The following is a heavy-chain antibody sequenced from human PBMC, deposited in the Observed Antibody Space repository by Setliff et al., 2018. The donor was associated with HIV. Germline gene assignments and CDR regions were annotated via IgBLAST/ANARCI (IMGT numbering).Heavy chain of an antibody. CDR3: ARAQWVIPGAMRGSDALDI. CDR2: ISFDGSNK. J-gene: IGHJ3*02. V-gene: IGHV3-30*04. CDR1: GFTFNNYA. D-gene: IGHD2-2*01. Sequence: GGSLRLSCAASGFTFNNYAMHWVRQAPGKGLEWLSVISFDGSNKYYAEPVKGRFTISRDKSKNTLYLQMNNLSADDTAVYYCARAQWVIPGAMRGSDALDIWGQGTTVTVSS.